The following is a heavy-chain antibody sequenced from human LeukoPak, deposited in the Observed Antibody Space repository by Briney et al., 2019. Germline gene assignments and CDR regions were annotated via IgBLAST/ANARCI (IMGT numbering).Heavy chain of an antibody. CDR2: IYYSGST. J-gene: IGHJ4*02. CDR1: GGSISSYY. V-gene: IGHV4-59*08. CDR3: ARQLGYYDFWSGYYTGNYFDY. D-gene: IGHD3-3*01. Sequence: SETLSLTCTVSGGSISSYYWGWIRQPPGKGLEWIGYIYYSGSTNYNPSLKSRVTISVDTSKNQFSLKLSSVTAADTAVYYCARQLGYYDFWSGYYTGNYFDYWGQGTLVTVSS.